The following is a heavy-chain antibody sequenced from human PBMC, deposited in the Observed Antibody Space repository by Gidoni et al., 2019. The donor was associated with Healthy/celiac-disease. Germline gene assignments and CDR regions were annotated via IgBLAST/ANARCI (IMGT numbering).Heavy chain of an antibody. J-gene: IGHJ4*02. V-gene: IGHV1-18*01. D-gene: IGHD3-22*01. CDR1: GYTFNSYG. CDR2: ISAYNGNT. Sequence: QVQLVQSGAEVKKPGASVKVSCKASGYTFNSYGISWVRQAPGQGLEWMGWISAYNGNTNYAQKLQSRVTMTTDTSTSTAYMELRSLRSDDTAVYYCARAVTYDSSGYYYGLFDYWGQGTLVTVSS. CDR3: ARAVTYDSSGYYYGLFDY.